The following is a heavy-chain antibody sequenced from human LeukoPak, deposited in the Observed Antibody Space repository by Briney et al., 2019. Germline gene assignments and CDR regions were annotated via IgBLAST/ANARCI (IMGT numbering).Heavy chain of an antibody. Sequence: GGSLRLSCAASGFTVNSNYLSWVRQAPGKGLEWVSTLYNTGNTYYANSVRGRFSISRDNSKNTLFLQMNSLRAEDTAVYYCARLTPAAGRLYFVDWGPGTLVTVSS. CDR2: LYNTGNT. D-gene: IGHD6-13*01. V-gene: IGHV3-53*01. J-gene: IGHJ4*02. CDR1: GFTVNSNY. CDR3: ARLTPAAGRLYFVD.